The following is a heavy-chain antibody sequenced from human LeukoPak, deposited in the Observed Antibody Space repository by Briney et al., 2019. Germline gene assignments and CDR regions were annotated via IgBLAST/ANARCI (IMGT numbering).Heavy chain of an antibody. J-gene: IGHJ5*02. CDR3: ARTRNTGRAVAASNWFDP. CDR1: GFTFSSYA. V-gene: IGHV3-30-3*01. D-gene: IGHD6-19*01. Sequence: GGSLRLSCAASGFTFSSYAMRWVRQAPGKGLEWVAVISYDGSNKYYADSVKCRFTISRDNSKNTLYLQMNSLRAEDTAVYYCARTRNTGRAVAASNWFDPWGQGTLVTVSS. CDR2: ISYDGSNK.